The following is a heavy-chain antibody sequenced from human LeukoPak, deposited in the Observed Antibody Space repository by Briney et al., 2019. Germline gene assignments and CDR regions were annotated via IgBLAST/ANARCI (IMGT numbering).Heavy chain of an antibody. CDR1: GGSISSGDYY. CDR2: IYYSGST. J-gene: IGHJ3*02. Sequence: PSETLPLTCTVSGGSISSGDYYWSWIRQPPGKGLEWIGYIYYSGSTYYNPSLKSRVTISVDTSKNQFSLKLSSVTAADTAVYYCARGETVVPAASNAFDIWGQGTMVTVSS. CDR3: ARGETVVPAASNAFDI. D-gene: IGHD2-2*01. V-gene: IGHV4-30-4*01.